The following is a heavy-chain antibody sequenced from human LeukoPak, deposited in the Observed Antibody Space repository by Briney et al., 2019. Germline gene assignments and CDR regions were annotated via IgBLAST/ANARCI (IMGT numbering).Heavy chain of an antibody. CDR3: ASALGGQGGH. CDR1: GFTFSSYW. D-gene: IGHD1-26*01. V-gene: IGHV3-74*01. J-gene: IGHJ4*02. Sequence: PGGSLRRSCAASGFTFSSYWMHWVRQAPGKGLVWVSRINSDGSSTSYADSVKGRFTISRDNAKNTLFLQMNSLRADDTAVYYCASALGGQGGHWGQGTLVTVSS. CDR2: INSDGSST.